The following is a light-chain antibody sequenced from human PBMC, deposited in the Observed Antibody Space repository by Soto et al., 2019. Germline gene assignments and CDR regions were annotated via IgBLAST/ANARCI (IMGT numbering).Light chain of an antibody. V-gene: IGKV1-33*01. Sequence: DIQMTQSPSSLSASVGARVTITCQASQDISNYLNWYQQKPGKAPKLLIDDASNLETGGPSSFSGSGSGTDFTFTISSLQPEDSATYYCQQYDNLHITFGQGTRLEIK. J-gene: IGKJ5*01. CDR2: DAS. CDR3: QQYDNLHIT. CDR1: QDISNY.